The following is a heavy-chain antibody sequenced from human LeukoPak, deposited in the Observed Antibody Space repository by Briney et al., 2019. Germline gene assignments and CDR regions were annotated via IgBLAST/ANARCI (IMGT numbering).Heavy chain of an antibody. Sequence: ASVKVSCKASGYTFTSYGISWVRQAPGQGLEWMGWISAYNGNTNYAQKLQGRVTMTTDTSTSTAYMELRSLRSDDTAVYYCARDLYCSGGSCYFDYWGQGTLVTVSS. CDR3: ARDLYCSGGSCYFDY. CDR1: GYTFTSYG. V-gene: IGHV1-18*01. D-gene: IGHD2-15*01. J-gene: IGHJ4*02. CDR2: ISAYNGNT.